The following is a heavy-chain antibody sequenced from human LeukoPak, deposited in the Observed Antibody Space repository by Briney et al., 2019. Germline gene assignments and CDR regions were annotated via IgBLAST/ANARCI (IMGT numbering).Heavy chain of an antibody. CDR1: GFTLSGYA. V-gene: IGHV3-21*01. J-gene: IGHJ4*02. Sequence: GGSLRLSCAASGFTLSGYAMHWVRQAPGKGLEWVSSITSESNYIDYAASVRGRFTISRDNARNSLFLQMNSLRAEDTAVYYCARETYCTDGVCCLNYFDFWGQGTLVSVSS. D-gene: IGHD2-8*01. CDR3: ARETYCTDGVCCLNYFDF. CDR2: ITSESNYI.